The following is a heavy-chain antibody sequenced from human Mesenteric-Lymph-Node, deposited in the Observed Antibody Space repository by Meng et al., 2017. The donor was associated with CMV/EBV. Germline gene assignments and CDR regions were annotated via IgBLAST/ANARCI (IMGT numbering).Heavy chain of an antibody. CDR1: GGSISSYY. CDR2: IYYSGST. Sequence: SETLSLTCTVSGGSISSYYWNWIRQPPGKGLQWIGYIYYSGSTYYSPSLKSRVTISVDTSKNQFSLKLSSVTAADTAVYYCARDNAGTYGMDVWGQGTTVTVSS. V-gene: IGHV4-59*01. J-gene: IGHJ6*02. CDR3: ARDNAGTYGMDV. D-gene: IGHD2-8*01.